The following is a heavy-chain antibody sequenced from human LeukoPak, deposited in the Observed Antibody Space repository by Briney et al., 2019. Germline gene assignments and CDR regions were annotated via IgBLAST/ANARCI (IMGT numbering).Heavy chain of an antibody. CDR3: ARSANPGVHEFDP. D-gene: IGHD6-6*01. J-gene: IGHJ5*02. CDR2: ITISNTI. CDR1: GFTFRSYN. Sequence: TGGSLRLSCAASGFTFRSYNMAWVRQAPGKGLEWLSYITISNTINYADSVKGRFTMSRDNAKNSLYLQMNSLRDEDTAVYYCARSANPGVHEFDPWGQGTLVTVSS. V-gene: IGHV3-48*02.